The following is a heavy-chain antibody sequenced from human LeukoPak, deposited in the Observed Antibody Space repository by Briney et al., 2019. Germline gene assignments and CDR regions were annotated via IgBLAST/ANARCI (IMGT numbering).Heavy chain of an antibody. CDR3: ARTHIVVVTAIPRDWYFDL. D-gene: IGHD2-21*02. Sequence: GSLRLSCAASGFTFSNAWMSWVRQPPGKGLEWIGEINHSGSTNYNPSLKSRVTISVDTSKNQFSLKLSSVTAADTAVYYCARTHIVVVTAIPRDWYFDLWGRGTLVTVSS. J-gene: IGHJ2*01. V-gene: IGHV4-34*01. CDR1: GFTFSNAW. CDR2: INHSGST.